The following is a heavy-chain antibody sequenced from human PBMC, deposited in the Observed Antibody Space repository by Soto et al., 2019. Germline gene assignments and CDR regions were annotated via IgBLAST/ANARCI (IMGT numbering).Heavy chain of an antibody. CDR2: ISGSGYST. J-gene: IGHJ4*02. CDR1: GFIFSSYA. CDR3: AKVPAHGLQLWLRYFDF. D-gene: IGHD3-9*01. V-gene: IGHV3-23*01. Sequence: PGGSLRLSCAASGFIFSSYAMSWVRQAPGKGLEWVSAISGSGYSTYYADSAKGRFTISRDNSQNTLYLELSSLRGEDTAVYYCAKVPAHGLQLWLRYFDFWGQGTQVTVSS.